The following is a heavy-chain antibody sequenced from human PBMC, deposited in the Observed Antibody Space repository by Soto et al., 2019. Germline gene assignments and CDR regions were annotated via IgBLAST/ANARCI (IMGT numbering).Heavy chain of an antibody. J-gene: IGHJ4*02. CDR1: GGSFSTYA. CDR3: ARDTGDGTFDF. Sequence: SVKVSCKASGGSFSTYAINWLRQAPGQGLEWMGGIIPLFGTENYAQNFQDRFTFTADTSASTAYMELTSLRSEDTAVYYCARDTGDGTFDFWGQGTLVTVSS. V-gene: IGHV1-69*06. CDR2: IIPLFGTE. D-gene: IGHD7-27*01.